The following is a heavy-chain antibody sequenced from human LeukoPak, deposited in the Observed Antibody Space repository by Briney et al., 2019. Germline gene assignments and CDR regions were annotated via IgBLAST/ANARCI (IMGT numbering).Heavy chain of an antibody. V-gene: IGHV3-23*01. CDR3: VKDIRAVIASGGFYFDN. D-gene: IGHD3-10*01. Sequence: PGGSLRLSCAASGFTFSNYGMHWVRQAPGEGLEWVSGISGSGGRTYYADSAKGRFTISRDNSKNTVHLQMDSLRAEDTAVYYCVKDIRAVIASGGFYFDNWGQGTLVTVSS. CDR1: GFTFSNYG. CDR2: ISGSGGRT. J-gene: IGHJ4*02.